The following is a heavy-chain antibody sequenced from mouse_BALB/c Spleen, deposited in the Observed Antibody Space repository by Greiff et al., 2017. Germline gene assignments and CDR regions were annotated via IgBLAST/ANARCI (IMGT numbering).Heavy chain of an antibody. CDR1: GFTFSSYG. J-gene: IGHJ4*01. D-gene: IGHD2-10*02. Sequence: EVQGVESGGDLVKPGGSLKLSCAASGFTFSSYGMSWVRQTPDKRLEWVATISSGGSYTYYPDSVKGRFTISRDNAKNTLYLQMSSLKSEDTAMYYCARHEGYGNYVGAMDYWGQGTSVTVSS. V-gene: IGHV5-6*01. CDR3: ARHEGYGNYVGAMDY. CDR2: ISSGGSYT.